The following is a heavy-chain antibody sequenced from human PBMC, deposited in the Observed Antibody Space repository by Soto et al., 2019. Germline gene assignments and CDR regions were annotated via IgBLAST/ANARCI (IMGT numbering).Heavy chain of an antibody. CDR3: AREGFTTYYYYGMDV. V-gene: IGHV3-30-3*01. J-gene: IGHJ6*02. CDR1: GFTFSSYA. CDR2: ISYDGSNK. D-gene: IGHD3-22*01. Sequence: PGGSLRLSXAASGFTFSSYAMHWVRQAPGKGLEWVAVISYDGSNKYYADSVKGRFTISRDNSKNTLYLQMNSLRAEDTAVYYCAREGFTTYYYYGMDVWGQGTTVTVSS.